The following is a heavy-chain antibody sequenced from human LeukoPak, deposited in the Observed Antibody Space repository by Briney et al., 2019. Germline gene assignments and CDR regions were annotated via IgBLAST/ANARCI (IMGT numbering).Heavy chain of an antibody. D-gene: IGHD4-17*01. CDR2: ISAYNGNT. Sequence: GASVKVSCKASGYTFTSYGISWVRQAPGQGLEWMGWISAYNGNTNYAQKLQGRVTMTTDTSTGTAYMELRSLRSDDTAVYYCASASNDYGNAFDIWGQGTMVTVSS. V-gene: IGHV1-18*01. CDR1: GYTFTSYG. CDR3: ASASNDYGNAFDI. J-gene: IGHJ3*02.